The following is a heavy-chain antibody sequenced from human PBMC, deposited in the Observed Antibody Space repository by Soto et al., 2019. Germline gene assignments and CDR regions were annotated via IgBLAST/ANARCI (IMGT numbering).Heavy chain of an antibody. V-gene: IGHV3-33*01. CDR2: IWYDGSNK. J-gene: IGHJ4*02. D-gene: IGHD3-22*01. CDR1: GFTFSSYG. Sequence: SLRLSCAASGFTFSSYGMHWVRQAPGKGLEWVAVIWYDGSNKYYADSVKGRFTISRDNSKNTLYLQMNSLRAEDTAVYYCARDVRITTMTGVFDYWGQGTLVTVSS. CDR3: ARDVRITTMTGVFDY.